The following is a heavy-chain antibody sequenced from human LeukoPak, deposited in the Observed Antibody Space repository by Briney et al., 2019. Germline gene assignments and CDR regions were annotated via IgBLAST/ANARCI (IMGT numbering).Heavy chain of an antibody. J-gene: IGHJ4*02. CDR3: AKDRTAGYDGLVDY. Sequence: GGSLRLSCAASGFTFSNYGMHWVRQAPGKGLEWVAVVSYDGSNKYYTDSVKGRFTISRDNSKNTLYLQMNSLRAEDTAVYYCAKDRTAGYDGLVDYWGQGTLVTVSS. D-gene: IGHD5-12*01. CDR1: GFTFSNYG. CDR2: VSYDGSNK. V-gene: IGHV3-30*18.